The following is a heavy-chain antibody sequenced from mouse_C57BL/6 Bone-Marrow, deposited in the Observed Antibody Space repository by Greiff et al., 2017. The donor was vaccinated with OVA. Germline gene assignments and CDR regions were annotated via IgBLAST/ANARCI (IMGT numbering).Heavy chain of an antibody. V-gene: IGHV1-50*01. Sequence: QVQLQQPGAELVKPGASVKLSCKASGYTFTSYWMQWVKQRPGQGLEWIGEIDPSDSYTNYKQKFKGKATLTVDTSSSTAYMQLSSLTSEDSAVYYCARSYDGYSWFAYWGQGTLVTVSA. CDR2: IDPSDSYT. CDR3: ARSYDGYSWFAY. D-gene: IGHD2-3*01. CDR1: GYTFTSYW. J-gene: IGHJ3*01.